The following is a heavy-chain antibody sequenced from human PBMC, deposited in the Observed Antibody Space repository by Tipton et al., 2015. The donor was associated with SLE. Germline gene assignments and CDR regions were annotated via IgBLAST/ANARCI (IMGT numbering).Heavy chain of an antibody. J-gene: IGHJ6*03. CDR1: IFSLTDSW. CDR2: IKGDESGT. D-gene: IGHD3-3*01. Sequence: SLRLSCAASIFSLTDSWMTWVRQAPGKGLEWVATIKGDESGTYYVDSVKGRFTISRDNAKNSLYLQMNSLRAEDTAVYYCAKDGAHRVTVFGVAKEYDYFYMDVWGKGTTVTISS. V-gene: IGHV3-7*01. CDR3: AKDGAHRVTVFGVAKEYDYFYMDV.